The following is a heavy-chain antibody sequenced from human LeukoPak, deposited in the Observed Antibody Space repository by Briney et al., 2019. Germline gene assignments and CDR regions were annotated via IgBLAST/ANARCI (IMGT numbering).Heavy chain of an antibody. J-gene: IGHJ4*02. Sequence: GGSLRPSCAASGFTSVNYAMNWVRQAPGKGLEWVSVLIGSSGSTDYADSVKGRFTISRDTSKNTVFLQMNSLRAEDTAIYYCAKGAYDYIEMGYFDSWGQGSLVTVSS. CDR2: LIGSSGST. CDR1: GFTSVNYA. D-gene: IGHD5-12*01. CDR3: AKGAYDYIEMGYFDS. V-gene: IGHV3-23*01.